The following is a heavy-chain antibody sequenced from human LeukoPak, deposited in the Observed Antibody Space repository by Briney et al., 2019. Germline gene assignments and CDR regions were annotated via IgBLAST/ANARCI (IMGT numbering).Heavy chain of an antibody. CDR3: ARDLRGSSYGY. Sequence: ASVKVSCKASGYTFTNSAMNWVRQAPGQRLEWMGWINAGNGNTKYSQKFQGRVTITRDTSASTAYMELSSLRSEDTAVYYCARDLRGSSYGYWGQGTLVTVSS. CDR1: GYTFTNSA. CDR2: INAGNGNT. V-gene: IGHV1-3*01. D-gene: IGHD5-18*01. J-gene: IGHJ4*02.